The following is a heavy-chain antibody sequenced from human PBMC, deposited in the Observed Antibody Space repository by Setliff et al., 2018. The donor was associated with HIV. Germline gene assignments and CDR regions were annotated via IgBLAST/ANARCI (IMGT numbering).Heavy chain of an antibody. Sequence: GGSLRLSCAASGFTVSSDYMSWVRQAPGEGLEWVSAILSTGERTFYADSVKGRFTISRDNSKTTLYLQMNSLRAEDTAVYYCAKDRRGITGTKSCAWFDPWGQGTLVTVSS. V-gene: IGHV3-23*01. CDR1: GFTVSSDY. CDR2: ILSTGERT. J-gene: IGHJ5*02. CDR3: AKDRRGITGTKSCAWFDP. D-gene: IGHD1-7*01.